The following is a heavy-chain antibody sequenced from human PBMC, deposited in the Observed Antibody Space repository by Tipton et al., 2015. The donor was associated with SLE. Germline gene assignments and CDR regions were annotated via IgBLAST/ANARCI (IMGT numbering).Heavy chain of an antibody. Sequence: GSLRLSCAASGFTFTSYAMSWVRQAPGKGLEWVSGISGSGGSTYYPDSVKGRFTISRDNSKNTLYLQMNGLRAEDTAVYYCAKDVGYDWDYSFDNWGQGTLVTVSS. D-gene: IGHD5-12*01. J-gene: IGHJ4*02. CDR1: GFTFTSYA. CDR2: ISGSGGST. CDR3: AKDVGYDWDYSFDN. V-gene: IGHV3-23*01.